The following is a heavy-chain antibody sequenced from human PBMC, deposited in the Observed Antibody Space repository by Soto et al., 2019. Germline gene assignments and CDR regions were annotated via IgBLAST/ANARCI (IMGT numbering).Heavy chain of an antibody. J-gene: IGHJ4*02. Sequence: QVQLVESGGGVVQPGTSLRLSCAASGFTFSSYAMHWVRQAPGKGLEWVAVISYDGSNKYYADSVKGRFTISRDNSKNTLYLQMNSLRAEDTAVYYCARDESPVLLLKNNFHYWGQGTLVTVSS. CDR3: ARDESPVLLLKNNFHY. CDR1: GFTFSSYA. CDR2: ISYDGSNK. V-gene: IGHV3-30-3*01. D-gene: IGHD3-10*01.